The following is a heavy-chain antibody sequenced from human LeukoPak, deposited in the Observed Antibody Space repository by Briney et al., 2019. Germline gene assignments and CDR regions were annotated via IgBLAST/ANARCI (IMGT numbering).Heavy chain of an antibody. CDR1: GYTFTSYA. CDR2: INAGNGNT. J-gene: IGHJ4*02. V-gene: IGHV1-3*01. Sequence: ASVKVSCRASGYTFTSYAMHWVRQAPGQRLEWMGWINAGNGNTKYSQKFQGRVTITRDTSASTAYMELSSLRSEDTAVYYCARAFTMVRGVPGYWGQGTLVTVSS. CDR3: ARAFTMVRGVPGY. D-gene: IGHD3-10*01.